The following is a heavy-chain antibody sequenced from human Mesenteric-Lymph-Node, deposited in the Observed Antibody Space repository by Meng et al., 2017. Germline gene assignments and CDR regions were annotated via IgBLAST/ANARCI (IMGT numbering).Heavy chain of an antibody. CDR1: GYTFSTYT. D-gene: IGHD2/OR15-2a*01. CDR2: ISTNTGTP. J-gene: IGHJ5*02. CDR3: ARGGNFDP. V-gene: IGHV7-4-1*02. Sequence: ATVKVTCKASGYTFSTYTINWVRQAHGRGIEWMGWISTNTGTPTYTQGFTGRFVFSLDTSVSTAYLQISSLKAEDTAVYYCARGGNFDPWGQGTLVTVSS.